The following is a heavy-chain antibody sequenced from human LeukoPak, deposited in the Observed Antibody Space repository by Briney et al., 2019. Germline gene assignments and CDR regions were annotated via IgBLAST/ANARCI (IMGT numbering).Heavy chain of an antibody. D-gene: IGHD6-13*01. CDR3: ARDLDSSSWLSWFDP. Sequence: PSETLSLTCTVSGGSISSSSYYWGWIRQPPGKGLEWIGSIYYSGSTYYNPSLKSRVTISVDTSKNQFSLKLSSVTAADTAVYYCARDLDSSSWLSWFDPWGQGTLVTVSS. V-gene: IGHV4-39*07. CDR1: GGSISSSSYY. J-gene: IGHJ5*02. CDR2: IYYSGST.